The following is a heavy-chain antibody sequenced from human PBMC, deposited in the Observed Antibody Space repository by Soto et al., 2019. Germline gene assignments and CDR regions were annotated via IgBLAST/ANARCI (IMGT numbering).Heavy chain of an antibody. CDR2: ISYDGSNK. CDR1: GFTFSSYA. Sequence: QVQLVESGGGVVQPGRSLRLSCAASGFTFSSYAMHWVRQAPGKGLEWVAVISYDGSNKYYADSVKGRFTISRDNSKNTQDLQMNSLRAEDTAVYYGARAQYWYLQSGTFDIWGQGTMGTVSS. J-gene: IGHJ3*02. D-gene: IGHD4-4*01. CDR3: ARAQYWYLQSGTFDI. V-gene: IGHV3-30-3*01.